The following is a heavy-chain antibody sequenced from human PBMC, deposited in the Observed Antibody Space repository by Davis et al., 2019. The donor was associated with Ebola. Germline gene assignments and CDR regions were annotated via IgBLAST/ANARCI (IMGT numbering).Heavy chain of an antibody. CDR1: GGSISSGGYY. V-gene: IGHV4-31*03. CDR2: IYYSGST. CDR3: ARDPQAGDHFDY. D-gene: IGHD7-27*01. J-gene: IGHJ4*02. Sequence: PSETLSLTCTVSGGSISSGGYYWSWIRQHPGKGLEWIGYIYYSGSTYYNPSLKSRVTISVDTSKNQFSLKLSSVTAADTAVYYCARDPQAGDHFDYWGQGTLVTVSS.